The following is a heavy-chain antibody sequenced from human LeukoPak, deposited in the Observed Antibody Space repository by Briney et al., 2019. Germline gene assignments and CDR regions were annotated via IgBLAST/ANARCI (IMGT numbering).Heavy chain of an antibody. J-gene: IGHJ4*02. CDR2: IYFSGST. D-gene: IGHD1-26*01. Sequence: SETLSLTCTVSGGSISSYYWSWVRQPPGKGLEWIGYIYFSGSTNYGPSLKSRVTMSVNTSKNQFSLKLSSLTAADTAVYYCVRGGIVGTTARVPLFDYWGQGTLVTVSS. CDR1: GGSISSYY. V-gene: IGHV4-59*01. CDR3: VRGGIVGTTARVPLFDY.